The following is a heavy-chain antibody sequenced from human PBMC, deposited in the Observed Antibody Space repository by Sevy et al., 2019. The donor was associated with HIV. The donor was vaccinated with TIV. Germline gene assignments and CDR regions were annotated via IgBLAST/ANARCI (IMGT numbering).Heavy chain of an antibody. V-gene: IGHV3-33*01. J-gene: IGHJ4*02. CDR3: ARDREGYSSRWYFFDY. CDR2: IWYDGSNK. Sequence: GGSLRLSCAASGFTFSSYGMHWVRQAPGKGLEWVAVIWYDGSNKYYADSVKGRFTISRENSKNTLYLQMNSLRAEDTAVYYCARDREGYSSRWYFFDYWGQGTLVTVSS. D-gene: IGHD6-13*01. CDR1: GFTFSSYG.